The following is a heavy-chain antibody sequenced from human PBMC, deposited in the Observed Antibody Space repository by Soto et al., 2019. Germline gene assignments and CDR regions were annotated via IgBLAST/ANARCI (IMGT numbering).Heavy chain of an antibody. J-gene: IGHJ6*03. V-gene: IGHV4-34*01. CDR2: INHSGST. CDR3: ARARARPYYYFLDV. Sequence: SETLSLTCAVYGGSFSGYYWSWIRQPPGKGLEWIGEINHSGSTNYNPSLKSRVTISVDTSKNQFSLKLSSVTAADTAVYYCARARARPYYYFLDVWGKGSTVTGSS. D-gene: IGHD1-1*01. CDR1: GGSFSGYY.